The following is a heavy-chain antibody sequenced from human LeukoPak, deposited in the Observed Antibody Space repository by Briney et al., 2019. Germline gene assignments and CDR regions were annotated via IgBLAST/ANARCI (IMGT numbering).Heavy chain of an antibody. J-gene: IGHJ4*02. CDR3: ARQFRGYDY. Sequence: GESLKISCEGSGYNFTSYSIAWVRHMPGKGLEWMGIIYPGDSDTRYSPPFKGQVTISADKSIATAYLQWSSLKASDTAMYYCARQFRGYDYWGQGTLATVSS. D-gene: IGHD5-12*01. CDR1: GYNFTSYS. V-gene: IGHV5-51*01. CDR2: IYPGDSDT.